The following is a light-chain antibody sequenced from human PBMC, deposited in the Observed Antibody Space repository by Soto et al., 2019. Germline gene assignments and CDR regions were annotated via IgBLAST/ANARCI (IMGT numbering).Light chain of an antibody. J-gene: IGKJ1*01. CDR3: QQYGHSLWT. CDR1: QSVSSGH. V-gene: IGKV3-20*01. Sequence: DIVLTQSPGTLSLSPGERASLSCRASQSVSSGHLAWYQQKPGQAPRLLIYGASSRATGIPDRFSGSGSGTDFTLTTSRLEHEDYEVYYCQQYGHSLWTLGQGTKVDIK. CDR2: GAS.